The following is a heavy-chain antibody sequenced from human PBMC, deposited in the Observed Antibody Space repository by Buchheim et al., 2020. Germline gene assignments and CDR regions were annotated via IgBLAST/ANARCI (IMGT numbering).Heavy chain of an antibody. D-gene: IGHD3-3*01. V-gene: IGHV3-11*06. J-gene: IGHJ5*02. Sequence: HVQLVSSGGALVKPVVSLRLSCAAYGFIFNDYYMSWIRQAPGKGLEWVSYISSSSSYIDYADSVKGRFTISRDSAKSSLYLQKDSLRAEDKAVYYCARGQNFLKSWGQGT. CDR1: GFIFNDYY. CDR3: ARGQNFLKS. CDR2: ISSSSSYI.